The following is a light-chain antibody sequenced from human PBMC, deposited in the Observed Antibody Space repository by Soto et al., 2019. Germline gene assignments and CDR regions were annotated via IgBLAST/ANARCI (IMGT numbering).Light chain of an antibody. Sequence: DIQMTQSPSSVSASVGDRVTITCRASQGISRWLAWYQQKPGKAPKLLIYLASSLQSGVPSRFSGSGSGTDFTLTITSLHPEDFVTYYCQQANSFPLTFGGGTKADIK. CDR2: LAS. CDR1: QGISRW. CDR3: QQANSFPLT. J-gene: IGKJ4*01. V-gene: IGKV1-12*01.